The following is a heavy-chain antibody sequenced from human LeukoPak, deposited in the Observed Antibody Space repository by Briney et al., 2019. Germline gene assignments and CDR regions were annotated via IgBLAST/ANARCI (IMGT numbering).Heavy chain of an antibody. CDR3: ARDGPGYGPKPY. V-gene: IGHV1-18*01. D-gene: IGHD4-17*01. J-gene: IGHJ4*02. CDR2: ISAYNGNT. CDR1: GYTFTSYG. Sequence: ASVKISCKASGYTFTSYGISWVRQAPGQGLEWMGWISAYNGNTSYAQKLQGRVTMTTDTSTSTAYMELRSLRSDDTAVYYCARDGPGYGPKPYWGQGTLVTVSS.